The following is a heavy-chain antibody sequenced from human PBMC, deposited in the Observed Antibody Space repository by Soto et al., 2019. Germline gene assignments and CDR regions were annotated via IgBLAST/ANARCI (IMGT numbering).Heavy chain of an antibody. CDR3: ARERERITIFGVVIGGYGMDV. CDR2: IKQDGSEK. CDR1: GFTFSSYW. V-gene: IGHV3-7*01. J-gene: IGHJ6*02. Sequence: EVQLVESGGGLVQPGGSLRLSCAASGFTFSSYWMSWVRQAPGKGLEWVANIKQDGSEKYYVDSVKGRFTISRDNAKNSLYLQMNSLRAEDTAVYYCARERERITIFGVVIGGYGMDVWGQGTTVTVSS. D-gene: IGHD3-3*01.